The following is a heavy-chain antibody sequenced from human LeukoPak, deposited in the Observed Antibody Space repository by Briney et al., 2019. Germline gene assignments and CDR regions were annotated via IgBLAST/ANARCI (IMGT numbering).Heavy chain of an antibody. CDR3: ARGGTITMVRGVIQPPRFWYMDV. D-gene: IGHD3-10*01. V-gene: IGHV1-18*01. J-gene: IGHJ6*03. CDR2: ISAYNGDT. Sequence: GASVKVSCKASGYTFTSYGINWVRQAPGQGLEWMGWISAYNGDTNYAQKFQGRVTMTRDTSISTAYMELSRLRSDDTAVYYCARGGTITMVRGVIQPPRFWYMDVWGKGTTVTISS. CDR1: GYTFTSYG.